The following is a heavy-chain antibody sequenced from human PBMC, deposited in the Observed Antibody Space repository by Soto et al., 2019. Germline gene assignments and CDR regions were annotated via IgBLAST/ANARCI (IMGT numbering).Heavy chain of an antibody. J-gene: IGHJ4*02. CDR3: ARRSAAAVDY. D-gene: IGHD6-13*01. Sequence: QLQLQESGPGLVKPSETLSLTCTVSGGSISSSSYYWGWIRQPPGKGLEWIGGIYYSGSTYYNPSPKSRVTISVDTSKNQFPLKLSSVTAADTAVYYCARRSAAAVDYWGQGTLVTVSS. CDR1: GGSISSSSYY. V-gene: IGHV4-39*01. CDR2: IYYSGST.